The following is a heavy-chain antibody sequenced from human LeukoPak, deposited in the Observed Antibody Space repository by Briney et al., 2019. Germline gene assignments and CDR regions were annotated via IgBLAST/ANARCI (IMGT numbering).Heavy chain of an antibody. CDR1: GGSLSSYY. Sequence: PSETLSLTCTVSGGSLSSYYWSWIRQPPGKGLEWIGYIYYSGSTNYNPSLKSRVTISVDTSKNQFSLKLSSVTAADTAVYYCARSHYDSRGYFGGMDVWGQGTTVTVSS. CDR2: IYYSGST. CDR3: ARSHYDSRGYFGGMDV. D-gene: IGHD3-22*01. J-gene: IGHJ6*02. V-gene: IGHV4-59*01.